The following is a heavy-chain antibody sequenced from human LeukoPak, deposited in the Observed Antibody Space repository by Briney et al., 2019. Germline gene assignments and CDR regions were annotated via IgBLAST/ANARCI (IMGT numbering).Heavy chain of an antibody. V-gene: IGHV4-59*01. CDR1: GGSISTYY. Sequence: SETLSLTCTVSGGSISTYYWSWIRQPPGKGLEWIGFISYSGSTTYNPSLKSRVTISVDTSKNQFSLNLRSVTAADTAVYYCARGALAVTDFGYWGQGTLVTVSS. CDR2: ISYSGST. D-gene: IGHD4-11*01. CDR3: ARGALAVTDFGY. J-gene: IGHJ4*02.